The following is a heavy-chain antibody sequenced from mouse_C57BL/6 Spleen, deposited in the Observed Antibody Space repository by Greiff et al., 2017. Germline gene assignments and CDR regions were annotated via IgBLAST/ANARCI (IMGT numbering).Heavy chain of an antibody. CDR3: APQTGTSAWFAY. D-gene: IGHD4-1*01. Sequence: EVQLQQSVAELVRPGASVKLSCTASGFNIKNSYMHWVKQRPEQGLEWIGRIDPANGNTTYAPKFQGKATLTADTSSNTAYLQLSSLTSEDTAIYYCAPQTGTSAWFAYWGQGTLVTVSA. CDR2: IDPANGNT. J-gene: IGHJ3*01. V-gene: IGHV14-3*01. CDR1: GFNIKNSY.